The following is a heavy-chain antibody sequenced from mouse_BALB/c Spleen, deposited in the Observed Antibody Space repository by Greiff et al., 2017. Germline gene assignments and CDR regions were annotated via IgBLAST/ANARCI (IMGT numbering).Heavy chain of an antibody. CDR3: VRQGGMDY. CDR1: GFTFNTYA. CDR2: IRSKSNNYAT. J-gene: IGHJ4*01. Sequence: EVQRVESGGGLVQPKGSLKLSCAASGFTFNTYAMNWVRQAPGKGLEWVARIRSKSNNYATYYANSVKDRFTISRDDSQSMLYLQMNNLKTEDTAMYYCVRQGGMDYWGQGTSVTVSS. V-gene: IGHV10-1*02.